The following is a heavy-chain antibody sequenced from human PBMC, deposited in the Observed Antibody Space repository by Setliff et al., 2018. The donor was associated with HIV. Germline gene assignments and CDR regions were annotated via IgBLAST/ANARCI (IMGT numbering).Heavy chain of an antibody. Sequence: PGGSLRLSCAASGFTFSTYALSWVRQAPGKGLEWVSSLSGSGGNTYHADSVKGRFTISRDNSKNTVYLQMNSLRAEDTAVYYCAPSGSFDYFQHWGQGTLVTVSS. CDR1: GFTFSTYA. J-gene: IGHJ1*01. D-gene: IGHD3-10*01. CDR3: APSGSFDYFQH. V-gene: IGHV3-23*01. CDR2: LSGSGGNT.